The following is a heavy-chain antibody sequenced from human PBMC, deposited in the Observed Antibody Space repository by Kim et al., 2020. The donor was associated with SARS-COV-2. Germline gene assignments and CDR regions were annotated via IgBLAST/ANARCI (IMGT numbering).Heavy chain of an antibody. J-gene: IGHJ4*02. CDR2: IWYDESNK. D-gene: IGHD4-17*01. V-gene: IGHV3-33*06. CDR3: AKDGGRNTMTMYYFDY. CDR1: GFIFSSYG. Sequence: GGSLRLSCAASGFIFSSYGMHWVRQAPGKGLEWVAVIWYDESNKYYADSVKGRFTISRDNSKNTLYLQMNSLRAEDTAVYYCAKDGGRNTMTMYYFDYWGQGTLVTVSS.